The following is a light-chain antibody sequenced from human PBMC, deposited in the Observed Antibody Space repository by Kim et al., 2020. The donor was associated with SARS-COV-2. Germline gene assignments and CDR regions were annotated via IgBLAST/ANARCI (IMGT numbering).Light chain of an antibody. CDR3: AAWDDSLDIYV. CDR2: SDD. J-gene: IGLJ1*01. V-gene: IGLV1-44*01. CDR1: TTNIGSYS. Sequence: GQRFTILCSASTTNIGSYSVNWYQQLPGTAPKLLIYSDDQRPSGVPERFSGSKSGTSASLAISGLQSEDEADFFCAAWDDSLDIYVFGTGTKVTVL.